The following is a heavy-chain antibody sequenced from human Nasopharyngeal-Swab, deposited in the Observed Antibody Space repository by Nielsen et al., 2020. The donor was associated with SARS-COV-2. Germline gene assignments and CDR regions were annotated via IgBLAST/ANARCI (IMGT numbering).Heavy chain of an antibody. Sequence: GGSLRLSCAASGFTFSSYGMHWVRQAPGKGLEWVAVIWYDGSNKYYADSVKGRFTISRDNSKNTLYLQMNSLRAEDTAVYYCARVGGSWYGINYYYYMDVWGKGTTVTVSS. V-gene: IGHV3-33*01. J-gene: IGHJ6*03. CDR1: GFTFSSYG. CDR2: IWYDGSNK. CDR3: ARVGGSWYGINYYYYMDV. D-gene: IGHD6-13*01.